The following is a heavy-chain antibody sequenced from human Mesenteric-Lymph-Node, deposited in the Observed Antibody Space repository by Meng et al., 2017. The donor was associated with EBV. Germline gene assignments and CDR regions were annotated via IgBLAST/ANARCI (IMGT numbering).Heavy chain of an antibody. CDR3: ARASELLRCFDY. CDR1: GYTFTSYA. D-gene: IGHD3-10*01. V-gene: IGHV1-3*01. J-gene: IGHJ4*02. CDR2: IKGDDGKT. Sequence: QVPLWQSGAGLKKPGASVKNSCMASGYTFTSYALHWVRQAPGQGREWLGWIKGDDGKTEYSQNIQGRVTIARDTSARTAYMELSSLKSEDTAVYYCARASELLRCFDYWGQGTLVTVSS.